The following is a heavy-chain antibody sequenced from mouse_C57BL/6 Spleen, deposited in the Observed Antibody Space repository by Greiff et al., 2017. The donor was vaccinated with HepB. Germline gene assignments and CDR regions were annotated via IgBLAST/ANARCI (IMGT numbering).Heavy chain of an antibody. J-gene: IGHJ4*01. V-gene: IGHV1-55*01. CDR2: IYPGSGST. CDR3: ARNDYDSSYNYAMDY. CDR1: GYTFTSYW. D-gene: IGHD1-1*01. Sequence: QVQLQQPGAELVKPGASVKMSCKASGYTFTSYWITWVKQRPGQGLEWIGDIYPGSGSTNYNEKFKSKATLTVDTSSSTAYMQLSSLTSEDSAVYYCARNDYDSSYNYAMDYWGQGTSVTVSS.